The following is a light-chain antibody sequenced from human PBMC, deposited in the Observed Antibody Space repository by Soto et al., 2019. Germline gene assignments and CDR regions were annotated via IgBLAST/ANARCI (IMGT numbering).Light chain of an antibody. CDR1: QSVSSSY. Sequence: EVVLTQSPGTLSLSPGERATLSCRASQSVSSSYLAWYQQKPGQAPRLLIYGASTRATGIPARFSGSGSGTEFTLTISSLQSEDFAVYYCQQYNNWPRITFGQGTKADIK. CDR2: GAS. J-gene: IGKJ1*01. V-gene: IGKV3-15*01. CDR3: QQYNNWPRIT.